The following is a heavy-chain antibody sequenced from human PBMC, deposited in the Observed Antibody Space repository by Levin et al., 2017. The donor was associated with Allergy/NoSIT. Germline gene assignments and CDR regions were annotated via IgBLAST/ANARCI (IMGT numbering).Heavy chain of an antibody. CDR2: INSDGSST. V-gene: IGHV3-74*01. Sequence: SGGSLRLSCAASGFTFSSYWMHWVRQAPGKGLVWVSRINSDGSSTSYADSVKGRFTISRDNAKNTLYLQMNSLRAEDTAVYYCARAWYYYDTSKSILAFDIWGQGTMVTVSS. CDR1: GFTFSSYW. CDR3: ARAWYYYDTSKSILAFDI. J-gene: IGHJ3*02. D-gene: IGHD3-22*01.